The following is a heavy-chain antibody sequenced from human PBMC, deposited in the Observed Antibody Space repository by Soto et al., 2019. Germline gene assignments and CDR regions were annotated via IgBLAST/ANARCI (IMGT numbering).Heavy chain of an antibody. V-gene: IGHV4-34*01. J-gene: IGHJ6*02. CDR3: ARGYSGSYSLAVEREAFYYGMDV. CDR2: INHSGST. CDR1: GGSFSGYY. Sequence: SETLSLTCAVYGGSFSGYYWSWIRQPPGKGLEWIGEINHSGSTNYNPSLKSRVTISVDTSKNQFSLKLSSVTAADTAVYYCARGYSGSYSLAVEREAFYYGMDVWGQGTTVTVSS. D-gene: IGHD1-26*01.